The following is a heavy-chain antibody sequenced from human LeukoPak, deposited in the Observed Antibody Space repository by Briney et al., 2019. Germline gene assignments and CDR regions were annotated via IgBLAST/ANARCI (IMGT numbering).Heavy chain of an antibody. V-gene: IGHV4-4*01. D-gene: IGHD6-13*01. CDR2: IYQSGSP. Sequence: PGGSLRLSCAVSGFTFSSYAMNWVRQTPGKGLEWIGEIYQSGSPNYNPSLKSRVTMSVDKSKNLVFLRLMSVTAADTAVYFCARVGHRKAAAGVFDYWGQGMLVTVSS. CDR3: ARVGHRKAAAGVFDY. CDR1: GFTFSSYAM. J-gene: IGHJ4*02.